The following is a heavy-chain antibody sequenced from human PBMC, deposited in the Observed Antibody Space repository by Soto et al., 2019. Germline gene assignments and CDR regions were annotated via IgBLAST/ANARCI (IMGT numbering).Heavy chain of an antibody. Sequence: AGESLKISCKGSGYSFTSYWISWVRQMPGKGLEWMGIIYPGDSDTRYSPSFQGQVTISADKSISTAHLPWSSLKASDTAMYYCAICTTVPEWGAYYNCMVVWGQGTTVTVS. J-gene: IGHJ6*02. CDR1: GYSFTSYW. CDR2: IYPGDSDT. V-gene: IGHV5-51*01. CDR3: AICTTVPEWGAYYNCMVV. D-gene: IGHD1-1*01.